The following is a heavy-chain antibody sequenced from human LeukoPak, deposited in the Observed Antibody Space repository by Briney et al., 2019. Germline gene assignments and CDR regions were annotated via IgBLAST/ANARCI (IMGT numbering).Heavy chain of an antibody. J-gene: IGHJ4*02. CDR3: ARAHLWFEDHLYYFDY. Sequence: GGSLRLSCAASGFTFSDHYMDWVRQAPGKGLEWVSYISSSGSTIYYADSVKGRFTISRDNAKNSLYLQMNSLRAEDTAVYYCARAHLWFEDHLYYFDYWGQGTLVTVSS. V-gene: IGHV3-11*01. CDR2: ISSSGSTI. CDR1: GFTFSDHY. D-gene: IGHD3-10*01.